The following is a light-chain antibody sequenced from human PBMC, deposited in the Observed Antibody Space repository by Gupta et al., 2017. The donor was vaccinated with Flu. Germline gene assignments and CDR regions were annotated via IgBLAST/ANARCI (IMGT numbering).Light chain of an antibody. V-gene: IGKV1-39*01. CDR1: HSISRS. CDR3: QQCYTNPRT. CDR2: SAS. J-gene: IGKJ1*01. Sequence: DIQMTQSPSFLSASIGDRVTLTCRASHSISRSLNWYKQKPGKAPALLIHSASSLQSGVPSRFSGSGSGTDFTLTISSLQLEDSATYYCQQCYTNPRTFGPGTKVEIK.